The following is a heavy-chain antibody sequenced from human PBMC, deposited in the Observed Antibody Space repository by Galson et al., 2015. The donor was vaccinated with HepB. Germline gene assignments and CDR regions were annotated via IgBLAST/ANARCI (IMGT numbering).Heavy chain of an antibody. CDR3: ARAIKLLWFGGDLDYYGMDV. CDR2: ISAYNGNT. CDR1: GYTFNSYG. J-gene: IGHJ6*02. V-gene: IGHV1-18*04. Sequence: CKASGYTFNSYGISWVRQAPGQGLEWMGWISAYNGNTKYAQKFQGRVTMTTDTSTSTAYLELRSLRSDDTAVYYCARAIKLLWFGGDLDYYGMDVWGQGTTVTVSS. D-gene: IGHD3-10*01.